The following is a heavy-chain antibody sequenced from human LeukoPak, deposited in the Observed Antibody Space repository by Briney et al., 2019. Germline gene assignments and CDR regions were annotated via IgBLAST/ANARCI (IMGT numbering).Heavy chain of an antibody. CDR2: IYPGDSDT. V-gene: IGHV5-51*01. J-gene: IGHJ4*02. Sequence: GESLKISCQGSGYSFTSHWIGWVRQMPGKGLEWMGIIYPGDSDTRYSPSFQGQVTISADKSINTVYLQWSRLKASDTAMYYCARLQLGGAYYYDSSGYHPHPFDFWGQGTLVTVSS. D-gene: IGHD3-22*01. CDR1: GYSFTSHW. CDR3: ARLQLGGAYYYDSSGYHPHPFDF.